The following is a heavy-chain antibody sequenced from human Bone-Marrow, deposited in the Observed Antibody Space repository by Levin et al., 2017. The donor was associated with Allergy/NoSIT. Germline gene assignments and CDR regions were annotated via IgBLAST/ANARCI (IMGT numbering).Heavy chain of an antibody. Sequence: SETLSLTCAVSGASISSDNWWSWVRQPPGKGLEWIGEIHHSGGINYNPSLMSRVTISVDKSKNQFSLTLSSVTAADTALYYCARNGYDSVEYWGQGSLVIVSS. CDR1: GASISSDNW. CDR3: ARNGYDSVEY. J-gene: IGHJ4*02. D-gene: IGHD5-24*01. CDR2: IHHSGGI. V-gene: IGHV4-4*02.